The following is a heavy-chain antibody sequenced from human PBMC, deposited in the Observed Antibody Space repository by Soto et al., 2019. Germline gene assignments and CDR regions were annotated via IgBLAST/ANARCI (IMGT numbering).Heavy chain of an antibody. V-gene: IGHV3-15*01. J-gene: IGHJ6*02. CDR1: GFTFSNAW. D-gene: IGHD3-10*02. Sequence: PGGSLRLSCAASGFTFSNAWMSWVRQAPGKGLEWVGRIKSKTDGGTTDYAAPVKGRFTISRDDSKNTLYLQMNSLKTEDTAVYYCTTDQGPRPRLFGELSEIHWDYYYYGMDVWGQGTTVTVSS. CDR3: TTDQGPRPRLFGELSEIHWDYYYYGMDV. CDR2: IKSKTDGGTT.